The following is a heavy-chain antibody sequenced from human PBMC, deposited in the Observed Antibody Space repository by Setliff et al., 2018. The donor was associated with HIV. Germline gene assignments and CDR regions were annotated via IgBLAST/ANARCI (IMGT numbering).Heavy chain of an antibody. CDR1: GDSISSYY. CDR2: IYYSGST. Sequence: SETLSLTCTVSGDSISSYYWSWIRQPPGKGLEWIGYIYYSGSTNYNPSLKSRVTISVDTSKNQFSLKLSSVTAADTAVYYCARCSSSSKYHYYYMDVWGKGTTVTVSS. CDR3: ARCSSSSKYHYYYMDV. D-gene: IGHD6-6*01. J-gene: IGHJ6*03. V-gene: IGHV4-59*08.